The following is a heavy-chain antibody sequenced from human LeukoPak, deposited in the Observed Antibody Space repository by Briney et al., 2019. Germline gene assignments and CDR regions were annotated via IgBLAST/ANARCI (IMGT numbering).Heavy chain of an antibody. CDR3: ARSYRHYYGSGSYPY. V-gene: IGHV3-7*01. CDR2: IKQDGSEK. CDR1: GFTFSSYW. D-gene: IGHD3-10*01. Sequence: GGSLRLSCAASGFTFSSYWMSWVRQAPGKGLEWVANIKQDGSEKYYVDPVKGRFTISRDNAKNSLYLQMNSLRAEDTAVYYCARSYRHYYGSGSYPYWGQGTLVTVSS. J-gene: IGHJ4*02.